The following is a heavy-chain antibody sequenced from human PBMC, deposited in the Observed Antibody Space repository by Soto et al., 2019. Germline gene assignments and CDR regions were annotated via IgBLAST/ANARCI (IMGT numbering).Heavy chain of an antibody. CDR1: GGSISSSSYY. J-gene: IGHJ6*03. Sequence: QLQLQESGPGLVKPSETLSLTCTVSGGSISSSSYYWGWIRQPPGKGLEWIGSIYYSGSTYYNPSLKSRVTISVDTSKNKFSLKLSSVTAADTAVYYCARHGGYSYGAMDVWGKGTTVTVSS. V-gene: IGHV4-39*01. CDR3: ARHGGYSYGAMDV. D-gene: IGHD5-18*01. CDR2: IYYSGST.